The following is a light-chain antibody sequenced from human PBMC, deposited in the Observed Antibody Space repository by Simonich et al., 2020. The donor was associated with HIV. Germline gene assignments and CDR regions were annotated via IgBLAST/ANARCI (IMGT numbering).Light chain of an antibody. CDR3: SSYTSSITLSV. J-gene: IGLJ2*01. CDR1: SSDVGSYDL. Sequence: QSALTQPASVSGSPGQSITISCTGTSSDVGSYDLVSWYQHYPGKAPKLMISEVRKRPSGVSNRFSGSKSGNTASLTISGLQAEDEADYYCSSYTSSITLSVFGGGTKLTVL. CDR2: EVR. V-gene: IGLV2-14*02.